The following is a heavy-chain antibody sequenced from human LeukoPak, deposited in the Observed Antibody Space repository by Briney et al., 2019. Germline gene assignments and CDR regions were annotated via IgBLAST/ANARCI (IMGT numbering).Heavy chain of an antibody. CDR2: ISRSGSTI. Sequence: TGGSLRLSCAASGFTFSSYEMNWVRQAPGKGLEWVSYISRSGSTIYNADSVKGRFTISRDNAKNSLYLQMNSLRAEDTAVYYCARERGYSGYDYFIDSPSDYWGQGTLVTVSS. D-gene: IGHD5-12*01. CDR3: ARERGYSGYDYFIDSPSDY. V-gene: IGHV3-48*03. CDR1: GFTFSSYE. J-gene: IGHJ4*02.